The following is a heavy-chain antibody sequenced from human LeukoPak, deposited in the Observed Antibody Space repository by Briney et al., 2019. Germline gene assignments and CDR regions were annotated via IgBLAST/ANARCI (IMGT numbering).Heavy chain of an antibody. CDR2: IYYSGST. Sequence: PSETLSVTCTVSGGSISSSSYYWGWIRQPPGKGLEWIGSIYYSGSTYYNPSLKSRVTISVDTSKNQFSLKLSSVTAADTAVYYCARMYYYDSSGQYWGQGTLVTVSS. D-gene: IGHD3-22*01. V-gene: IGHV4-39*01. CDR3: ARMYYYDSSGQY. J-gene: IGHJ4*02. CDR1: GGSISSSSYY.